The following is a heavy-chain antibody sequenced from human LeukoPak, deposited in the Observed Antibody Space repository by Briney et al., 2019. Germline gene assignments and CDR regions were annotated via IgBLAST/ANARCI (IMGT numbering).Heavy chain of an antibody. V-gene: IGHV4-59*01. D-gene: IGHD6-19*01. CDR2: IYYSGSSNNNPSLN. CDR1: GGSISGYY. Sequence: SETLSLTCGVSGGSISGYYWSWIRQSPGKGLEWIGNIYYSGSSNNNPSLNNYNPSLKSRVTISVDTSKNQFSLKLTSVTAADTAVYFCARGGWYSINWGQGTLVTVSS. J-gene: IGHJ4*02. CDR3: ARGGWYSIN.